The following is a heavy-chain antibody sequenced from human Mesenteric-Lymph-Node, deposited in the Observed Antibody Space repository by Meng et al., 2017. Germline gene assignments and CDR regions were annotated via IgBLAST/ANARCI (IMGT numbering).Heavy chain of an antibody. V-gene: IGHV1-2*06. J-gene: IGHJ4*02. CDR3: ARCWVVGATEDY. CDR2: INPNSGRT. CDR1: GHTFTGYY. D-gene: IGHD1-26*01. Sequence: ASVMVSCRASGHTFTGYYMHWVRQAPGQGLEWMGRINPNSGRTNYAQKFQGRVTMNRDTSISTDYMELSRMRYDDTAAYYCARCWVVGATEDYWGQGTLVTVSS.